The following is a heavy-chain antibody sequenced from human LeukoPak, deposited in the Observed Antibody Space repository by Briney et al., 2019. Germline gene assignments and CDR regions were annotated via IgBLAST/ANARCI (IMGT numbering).Heavy chain of an antibody. V-gene: IGHV4-39*07. CDR2: IYYSGST. J-gene: IGHJ1*01. CDR1: GGSISSSSYY. CDR3: AGGPSPETFQY. Sequence: KTSETLSLTCTVSGGSISSSSYYWGWIRQPPGKGLEWIGGIYYSGSTYYNPSLKSRVTISVDTSKNQFSLKLSSVTAADTAVYYCAGGPSPETFQYWGQGTLVTVSS.